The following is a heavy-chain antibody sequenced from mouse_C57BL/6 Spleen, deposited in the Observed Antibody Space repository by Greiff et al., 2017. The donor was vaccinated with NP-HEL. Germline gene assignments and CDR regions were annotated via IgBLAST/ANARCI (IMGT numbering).Heavy chain of an antibody. CDR2: INPNNGGT. CDR3: ARSLITTVVARDYAMDY. V-gene: IGHV1-22*01. CDR1: GYTFTDYN. D-gene: IGHD1-1*01. J-gene: IGHJ4*01. Sequence: EVKLQQSGPELVKPGASVKMSCKASGYTFTDYNMHWVKQSHGKSLEWIGYINPNNGGTSYNQKFKGKATLTVNKSSSTAYMELRSLTSEDSAVYYCARSLITTVVARDYAMDYWGQGTSVTVSS.